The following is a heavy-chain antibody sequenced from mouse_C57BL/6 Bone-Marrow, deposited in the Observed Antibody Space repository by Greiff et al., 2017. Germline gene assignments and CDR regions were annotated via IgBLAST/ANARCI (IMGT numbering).Heavy chain of an antibody. J-gene: IGHJ3*01. CDR1: GYAFSSYW. CDR3: SGGAY. Sequence: QVHVKQSGAELVKPGASVKISCKASGYAFSSYWMNWVKQRPGKGLERIGQIFPGDGDTNYNGKIKGKATLTADKSSSTAYMQLSSLTSEYSAVYFCSGGAYWGQGTLVTVSA. CDR2: IFPGDGDT. V-gene: IGHV1-80*01.